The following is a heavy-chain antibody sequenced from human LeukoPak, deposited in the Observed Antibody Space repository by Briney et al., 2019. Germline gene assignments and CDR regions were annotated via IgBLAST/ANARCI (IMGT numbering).Heavy chain of an antibody. CDR3: AKDLDYDFWGGYPGFDY. CDR1: GFTSSSYA. D-gene: IGHD3-3*01. Sequence: GRSLRLSCAASGFTSSSYAIRWVRHAPGKGLEWGSVISYVGSNKYYADSVKGRFTISRDNSKNTLYLQMNSLRAEDTAVYYCAKDLDYDFWGGYPGFDYWGQGTLVTVSS. J-gene: IGHJ4*02. CDR2: ISYVGSNK. V-gene: IGHV3-30*18.